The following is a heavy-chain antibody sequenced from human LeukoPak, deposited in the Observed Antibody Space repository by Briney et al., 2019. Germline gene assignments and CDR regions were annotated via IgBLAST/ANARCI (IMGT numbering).Heavy chain of an antibody. CDR3: ARDPGIPAAGTVGYFDY. Sequence: PGGSLRLSCAASGFTFSPYTMNWVRQAPGKGLEWVSCISGGSTYIYYADSVKGRFTISRDNAKNSLYLQMNSLRAEDTAVYYCARDPGIPAAGTVGYFDYWGQGTLVTVSS. CDR1: GFTFSPYT. J-gene: IGHJ4*02. D-gene: IGHD6-13*01. V-gene: IGHV3-21*01. CDR2: ISGGSTYI.